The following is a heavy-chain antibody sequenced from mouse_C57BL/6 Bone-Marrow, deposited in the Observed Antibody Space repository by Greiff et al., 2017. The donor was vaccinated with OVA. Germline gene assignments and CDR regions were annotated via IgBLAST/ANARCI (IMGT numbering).Heavy chain of an antibody. CDR1: GYTFTTYP. J-gene: IGHJ4*01. CDR3: ARGDYSNYDYAMDY. CDR2: FHPYNDDT. Sequence: QVQLKESGAELVKPGASVKMSCKASGYTFTTYPIEWMKQNHGKSLEWIGNFHPYNDDTKYNEKFKGKATLTVEKSSSTVYLELSRLTSDDSAVYYCARGDYSNYDYAMDYWGQGTSVTVSS. D-gene: IGHD2-5*01. V-gene: IGHV1-47*01.